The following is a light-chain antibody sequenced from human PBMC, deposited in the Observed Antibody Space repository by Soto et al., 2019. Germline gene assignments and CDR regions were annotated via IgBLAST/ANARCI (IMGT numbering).Light chain of an antibody. V-gene: IGKV1-39*01. CDR2: AAS. CDR1: QNIRSY. CDR3: QPSHSTPLT. Sequence: DIQMTQSPSSLAASVGDRVTITCRASQNIRSYLNWYQQKPGKAPKLLIYAASSYQSGVPSRFSGSGSGTDFTLTITSLQPEDFATYYCQPSHSTPLTFGQGTKVEIK. J-gene: IGKJ1*01.